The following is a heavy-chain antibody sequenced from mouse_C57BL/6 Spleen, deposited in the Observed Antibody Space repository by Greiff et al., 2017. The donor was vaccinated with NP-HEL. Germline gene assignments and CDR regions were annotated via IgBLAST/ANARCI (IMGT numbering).Heavy chain of an antibody. CDR1: GFTFSSYG. J-gene: IGHJ1*03. D-gene: IGHD2-4*01. Sequence: DVMLVESGGDLVKPGGSLKLSCAASGFTFSSYGMSWVRQTPDKRLEWVATISSGGSYTYYPDSVKGRFTISRDNAKNTLYLQMSSLKSEDTAMYYCASHYDYDENWYFDVWGTGTTVTVSS. V-gene: IGHV5-6*02. CDR3: ASHYDYDENWYFDV. CDR2: ISSGGSYT.